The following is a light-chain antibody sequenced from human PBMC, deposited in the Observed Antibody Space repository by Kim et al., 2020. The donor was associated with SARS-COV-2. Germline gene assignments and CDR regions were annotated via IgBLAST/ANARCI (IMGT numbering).Light chain of an antibody. Sequence: ELTQPPSASGTPGQRVTISCSGSSSNIGSNTVNWYQQLPGTAPKLLIYSSTQRPSGVPDRFSGSKSGTSASLAISGLQSEDEADYYCAAWDDSLNGVVFGGGTQLTVL. CDR2: SST. J-gene: IGLJ2*01. CDR1: SSNIGSNT. V-gene: IGLV1-44*01. CDR3: AAWDDSLNGVV.